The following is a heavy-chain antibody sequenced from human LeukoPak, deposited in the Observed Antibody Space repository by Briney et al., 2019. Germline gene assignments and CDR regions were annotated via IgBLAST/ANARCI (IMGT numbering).Heavy chain of an antibody. D-gene: IGHD3-22*01. CDR1: GFTFSSYA. CDR3: AKVCYYDSSGYYYAGDAFDI. Sequence: PGGSLRLSCAASGFTFSSYAMSWVRQAPGKGLEWVSAISGSGGSTYYADSVKGRFTISRDNSKNTLYLQMNSLRAEDTAVYYCAKVCYYDSSGYYYAGDAFDIWGQGTMVTVSS. V-gene: IGHV3-23*01. CDR2: ISGSGGST. J-gene: IGHJ3*02.